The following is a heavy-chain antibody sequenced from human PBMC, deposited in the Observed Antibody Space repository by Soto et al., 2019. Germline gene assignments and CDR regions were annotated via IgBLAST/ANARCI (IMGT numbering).Heavy chain of an antibody. J-gene: IGHJ4*02. CDR1: GGSISSSSYY. D-gene: IGHD3-3*01. V-gene: IGHV4-39*01. Sequence: PSETLSLTCTVSGGSISSSSYYWGWIRQPPGKGLEWIGSIYYSGSTYYNPSLKSRVTISVDTSKNQFPLKLSSVTAADTAVYYCARRKEHDYDFWSGKRYFDYWGQGTLVTVSS. CDR3: ARRKEHDYDFWSGKRYFDY. CDR2: IYYSGST.